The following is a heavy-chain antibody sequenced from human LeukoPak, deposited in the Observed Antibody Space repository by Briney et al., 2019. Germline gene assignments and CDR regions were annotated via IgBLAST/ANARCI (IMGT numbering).Heavy chain of an antibody. CDR1: GYTFTGYY. D-gene: IGHD3-16*01. CDR2: INPDNGGT. V-gene: IGHV1-2*02. CDR3: SRVRGGTFGGVILDY. J-gene: IGHJ4*02. Sequence: VKVSCKASGYTFTGYYVHWVRQAPGQGLEWMGWINPDNGGTTYAQTFQGRVTMTRATSISTVYLELSSLRSDDTAVYYCSRVRGGTFGGVILDYWGQGTLVTVSS.